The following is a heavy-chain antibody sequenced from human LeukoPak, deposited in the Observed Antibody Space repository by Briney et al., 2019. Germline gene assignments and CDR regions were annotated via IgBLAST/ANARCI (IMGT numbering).Heavy chain of an antibody. Sequence: GASVKVSCKASGYTFTGYYMHWVRQAPGQGLEWMGRINPNSGGTNYAQKFQGRVTMTRDTSTSTVYMELSSLRSEDTAVYNCARDYHGMDVWGQGTTVTVSS. CDR3: ARDYHGMDV. CDR2: INPNSGGT. J-gene: IGHJ6*02. CDR1: GYTFTGYY. V-gene: IGHV1-2*06.